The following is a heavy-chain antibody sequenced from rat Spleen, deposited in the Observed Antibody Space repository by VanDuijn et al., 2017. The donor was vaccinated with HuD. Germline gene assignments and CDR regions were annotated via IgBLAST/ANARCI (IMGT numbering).Heavy chain of an antibody. Sequence: EVRLVESGGDLVRPGRSLKLSCAASGFTFSDYNMAWVRQAPKKGLEWVATISNDGSSRTYYRDSVKGRFTISRDNVKSTLYLQMNSLRYEDTATYYCAGHRLYFDDGSYYHSRVMDAWVQGASVTVSS. J-gene: IGHJ4*01. D-gene: IGHD1-12*02. CDR1: GFTFSDYN. CDR2: ISNDGSSRT. V-gene: IGHV5-7*01. CDR3: AGHRLYFDDGSYYHSRVMDA.